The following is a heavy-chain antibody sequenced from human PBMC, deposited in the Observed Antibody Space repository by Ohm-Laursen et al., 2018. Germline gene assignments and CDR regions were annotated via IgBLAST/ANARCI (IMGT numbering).Heavy chain of an antibody. Sequence: SETLSLTCTVSGASISTYYWSWIRQPPGEGLEWIGYIYNTGSTNYNPSLKSRVTISVNTSKDQVSLKLSSVTAADTAVYYCARRTPGGWFDPWGQGTLVTVSS. J-gene: IGHJ5*02. CDR1: GASISTYY. V-gene: IGHV4-59*08. CDR3: ARRTPGGWFDP. D-gene: IGHD3-10*01. CDR2: IYNTGST.